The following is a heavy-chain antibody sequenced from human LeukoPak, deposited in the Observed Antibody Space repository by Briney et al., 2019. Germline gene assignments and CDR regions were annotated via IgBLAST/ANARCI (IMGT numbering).Heavy chain of an antibody. CDR1: GFTFSSYG. Sequence: GGSLRLSCAASGFTFSSYGMHWVRQAPGKGLEWVAFIRCDGSNKYYADSVKGRFTISRDNSKNTLYLQMNSLRAEDTAVYYCAGYNCSSTTCYTGGFDYWGQGTLVTVSS. V-gene: IGHV3-30*02. CDR3: AGYNCSSTTCYTGGFDY. D-gene: IGHD2-2*02. J-gene: IGHJ4*02. CDR2: IRCDGSNK.